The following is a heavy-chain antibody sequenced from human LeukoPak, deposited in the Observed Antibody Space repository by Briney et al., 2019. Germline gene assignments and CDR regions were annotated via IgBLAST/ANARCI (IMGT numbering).Heavy chain of an antibody. J-gene: IGHJ3*02. CDR3: ARAGEGWLQLNAFDI. CDR1: GGSISSYY. D-gene: IGHD5-24*01. Sequence: SETLSLTCTVSGGSISSYYWSWIRQPAGKGLEWIGRIYTSGSTNYNPSLKSRATMSVDTSKNQFSLKLSSVTAADTAVYYCARAGEGWLQLNAFDIWGQGTMVTVSS. CDR2: IYTSGST. V-gene: IGHV4-4*07.